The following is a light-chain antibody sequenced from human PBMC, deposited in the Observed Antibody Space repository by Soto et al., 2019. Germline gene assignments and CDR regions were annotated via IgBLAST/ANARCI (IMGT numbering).Light chain of an antibody. Sequence: DIQMTQSPSTLSASVGDRVTITCRASQSIGSWLAWYQQKPGKAPKLLIYKASSLESGVPSRVSGSGSGTEFTLTISSLQPYDFASYYCQQYGSYSPWTFGQGTKVEIK. CDR2: KAS. J-gene: IGKJ1*01. CDR3: QQYGSYSPWT. CDR1: QSIGSW. V-gene: IGKV1-5*03.